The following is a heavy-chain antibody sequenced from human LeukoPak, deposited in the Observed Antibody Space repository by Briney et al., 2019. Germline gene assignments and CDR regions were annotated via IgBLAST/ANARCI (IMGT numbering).Heavy chain of an antibody. Sequence: GASVKVSCKASGGTFSSYAISWVRQAPGQGLEWMGGIIPIFGTANYAQKFQGRVTITADKSTSTAYMELSSLRSEDTAVYYCARDYRTIFGVVTDAFDIWGQGTMVTVSS. CDR2: IIPIFGTA. CDR3: ARDYRTIFGVVTDAFDI. V-gene: IGHV1-69*06. J-gene: IGHJ3*02. CDR1: GGTFSSYA. D-gene: IGHD3-3*01.